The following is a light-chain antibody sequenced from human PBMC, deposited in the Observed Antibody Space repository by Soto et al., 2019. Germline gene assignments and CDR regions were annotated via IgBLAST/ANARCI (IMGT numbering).Light chain of an antibody. CDR2: KAS. Sequence: DIQMTQSPSTLSASVGDRVTITCRASQSISSWLAWYQQKPGKAPKLLIYKASSLESGVPSRFSGSGSGTEFTLTISSLQPDDFATYDCQQYNIYWTFGQGAKVEGK. V-gene: IGKV1-5*03. CDR3: QQYNIYWT. CDR1: QSISSW. J-gene: IGKJ1*01.